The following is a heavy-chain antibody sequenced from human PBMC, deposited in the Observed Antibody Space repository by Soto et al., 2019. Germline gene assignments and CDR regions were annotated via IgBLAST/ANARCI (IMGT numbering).Heavy chain of an antibody. J-gene: IGHJ6*02. CDR2: IYHSGST. CDR1: GGSISSSNW. Sequence: QVPLQESGPGLVKPSGTLSLTCAVSGGSISSSNWWGWVRQPPGKGLEWIGEIYHSGSTNYNPSLKSRVTISVDKSKNQFSLKLSSVTAADTAVYYCARVRTAMALSSGMDVWGQGTTVTVSS. D-gene: IGHD5-18*01. V-gene: IGHV4-4*02. CDR3: ARVRTAMALSSGMDV.